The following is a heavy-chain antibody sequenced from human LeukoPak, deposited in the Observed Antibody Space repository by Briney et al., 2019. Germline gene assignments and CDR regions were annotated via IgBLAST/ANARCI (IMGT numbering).Heavy chain of an antibody. CDR2: IYYSGST. J-gene: IGHJ4*02. D-gene: IGHD6-19*01. CDR3: ARHSESYSGWRHLDY. CDR1: GGSISSYY. Sequence: SETLSLTCTVSGGSISSYYWSWIRQPPGKGLEWIGYIYYSGSTNCNPSLKSRVTISVDTSKNQFSLKLSSVTAADTAVYYCARHSESYSGWRHLDYWGQGTLVTVSS. V-gene: IGHV4-59*08.